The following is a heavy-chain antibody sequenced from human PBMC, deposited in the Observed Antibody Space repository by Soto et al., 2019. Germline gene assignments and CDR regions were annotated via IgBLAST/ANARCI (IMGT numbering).Heavy chain of an antibody. V-gene: IGHV1-2*04. CDR2: INPNSGDT. Sequence: ASVNVSCKASGYTLTGYYLHWVRQAPGQGLEWMGWINPNSGDTKYARKFQDWVTMTRDTSINTAYMELSRLRSDDTAVYYCARGRGSSNYAIYYYYGMDVWGQGTTVTVSS. J-gene: IGHJ6*02. D-gene: IGHD4-4*01. CDR3: ARGRGSSNYAIYYYYGMDV. CDR1: GYTLTGYY.